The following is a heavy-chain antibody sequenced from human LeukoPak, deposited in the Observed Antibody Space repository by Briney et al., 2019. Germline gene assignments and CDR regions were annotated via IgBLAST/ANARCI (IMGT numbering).Heavy chain of an antibody. CDR2: IYYSGST. Sequence: SETLSLTCTVSGGSISSYYWSWFRQPPGKGLEWIGYIYYSGSTNYNPSLKSRVTISVDTPKNQFSLKLSSVTAADTAVYYCARLGGVGGYSGYAETAYYYYGMDVWGQGTTVTVSS. J-gene: IGHJ6*02. CDR3: ARLGGVGGYSGYAETAYYYYGMDV. CDR1: GGSISSYY. V-gene: IGHV4-59*08. D-gene: IGHD5-12*01.